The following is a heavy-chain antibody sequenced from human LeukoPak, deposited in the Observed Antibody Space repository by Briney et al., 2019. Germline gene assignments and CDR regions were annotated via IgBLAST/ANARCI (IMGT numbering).Heavy chain of an antibody. Sequence: GGSLRLSCAASGFTVSSNYMSWVRQAPGQGLEWVSVIYSGGSTYYADSVKGRFTISRDNSKNTLYLQMNSLRAEDTAVYYCAAQVYYDFWSGYAWDAFDIWGQGTMVTVSS. V-gene: IGHV3-66*01. D-gene: IGHD3-3*01. J-gene: IGHJ3*02. CDR1: GFTVSSNY. CDR3: AAQVYYDFWSGYAWDAFDI. CDR2: IYSGGST.